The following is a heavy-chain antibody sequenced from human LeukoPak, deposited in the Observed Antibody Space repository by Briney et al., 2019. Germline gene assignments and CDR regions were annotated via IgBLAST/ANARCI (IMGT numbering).Heavy chain of an antibody. V-gene: IGHV1-3*01. CDR2: INAGNGNT. D-gene: IGHD1-26*01. CDR1: GYTFTSYA. Sequence: WASVKVSCTASGYTFTSYAMHWVRQAPGQRLEWMGWINAGNGNTKYSQKFQGRVTITRDTSASTAYMELSSLRSEDTAVYYCARDSGSRTNWFDPWGQGTLVTVSS. J-gene: IGHJ5*02. CDR3: ARDSGSRTNWFDP.